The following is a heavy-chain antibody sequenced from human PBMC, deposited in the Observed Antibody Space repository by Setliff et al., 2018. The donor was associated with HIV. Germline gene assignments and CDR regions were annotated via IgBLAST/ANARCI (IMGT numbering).Heavy chain of an antibody. CDR2: MYPSGSG. CDR1: GEPISSGSYY. CDR3: ARAPVVSTMYYLDY. D-gene: IGHD5-12*01. V-gene: IGHV4-61*09. J-gene: IGHJ4*02. Sequence: PSEPLSLTCSVSGEPISSGSYYWGWLRQPAGKELQWIGHMYPSGSGNYNPSLKSRVTISVDTSKNQFSLKVRSVTAADTAVYYCARAPVVSTMYYLDYWGQGTLVTVSS.